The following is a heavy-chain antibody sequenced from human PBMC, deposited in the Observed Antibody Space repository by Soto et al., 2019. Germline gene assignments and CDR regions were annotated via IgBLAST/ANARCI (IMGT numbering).Heavy chain of an antibody. D-gene: IGHD3-16*01. CDR3: AHRPITFMASWFDP. CDR1: GFSLSTSGVA. CDR2: VYWDDDK. Sequence: QITLKESGPTLVKPAQTLTLTCTFSGFSLSTSGVAVGWFRQPPGKAPEWLALVYWDDDKRYSPSLKSRLTITKDTSKNQVVLTMTNMEPVDTATYYCAHRPITFMASWFDPWGQGIPVTVSS. V-gene: IGHV2-5*02. J-gene: IGHJ5*02.